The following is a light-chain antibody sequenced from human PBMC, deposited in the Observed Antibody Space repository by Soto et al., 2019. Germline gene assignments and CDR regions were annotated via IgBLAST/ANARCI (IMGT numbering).Light chain of an antibody. V-gene: IGKV1-5*01. Sequence: DIQMTQSPSTLSASVGDRVTITCRASQSISSWLAWYQQKPGKAPKLLIYDASSLESGVPSRFSGSGSGTDFTLTISSLQPDDFATYYCQQYNSYSHFGPGTKVDIK. CDR3: QQYNSYSH. CDR1: QSISSW. J-gene: IGKJ3*01. CDR2: DAS.